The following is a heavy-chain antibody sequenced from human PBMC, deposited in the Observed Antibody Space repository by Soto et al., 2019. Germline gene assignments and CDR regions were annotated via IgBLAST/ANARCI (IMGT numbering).Heavy chain of an antibody. CDR1: GGSVSSGSYY. V-gene: IGHV4-61*01. D-gene: IGHD3-10*01. CDR3: ARDRQKYYGSGSYYIGWFDP. J-gene: IGHJ5*02. CDR2: IYYSGST. Sequence: QVQLQESGPGLVKPSETLSLTCTVSGGSVSSGSYYWSWIRQPPGKGLEWIGNIYYSGSTNYNPSLKSRVTISVDTAKNQFSLKLSSVTAADTAVYYCARDRQKYYGSGSYYIGWFDPWGQGTLVTVSS.